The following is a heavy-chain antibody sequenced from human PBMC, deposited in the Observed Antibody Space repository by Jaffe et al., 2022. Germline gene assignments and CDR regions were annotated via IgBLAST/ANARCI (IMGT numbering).Heavy chain of an antibody. V-gene: IGHV1-69-2*01. Sequence: EVQLVQSGAEVKKPGATVKISCKVSGYTFTDYYMHWVQQAPGKGLEWMGLVDPEDGETIYAEKFQGRVTITADTSTDTAYMELSSLRSEDTAVYYCATWRRGQQLVPHLPGGDWFDPWGQGTLVTVSS. CDR3: ATWRRGQQLVPHLPGGDWFDP. CDR1: GYTFTDYY. D-gene: IGHD6-13*01. J-gene: IGHJ5*02. CDR2: VDPEDGET.